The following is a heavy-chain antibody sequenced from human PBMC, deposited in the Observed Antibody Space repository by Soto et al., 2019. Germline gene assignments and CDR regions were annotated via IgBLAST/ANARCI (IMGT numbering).Heavy chain of an antibody. J-gene: IGHJ4*02. CDR1: GGTFSSYA. CDR2: IIPIFGTA. CDR3: ARDSSGTRALYFDY. D-gene: IGHD3-22*01. Sequence: QVQLVQSGAEVKKPGSSVKVSCKASGGTFSSYAISWVRQAPGQGLEWMGGIIPIFGTANYAQKFQGRVTXTATEXXSTAYMELSSLRSEDTAVYYCARDSSGTRALYFDYWGQGTLVTVSS. V-gene: IGHV1-69*12.